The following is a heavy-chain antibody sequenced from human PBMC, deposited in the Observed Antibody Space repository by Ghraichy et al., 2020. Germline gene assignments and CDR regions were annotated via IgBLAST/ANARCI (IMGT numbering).Heavy chain of an antibody. J-gene: IGHJ4*02. CDR2: ISSNSYYI. D-gene: IGHD1-26*01. CDR3: ARDFVSGSYPSLGY. V-gene: IGHV3-21*01. Sequence: GESLNISCVGSGFTFSTYSMNWARQAPGKGLEWVSSISSNSYYIYYADSVKGRFTISRDNAKNSLFLQMNSLTAEDTAVYYCARDFVSGSYPSLGYWGQGTLVTVSS. CDR1: GFTFSTYS.